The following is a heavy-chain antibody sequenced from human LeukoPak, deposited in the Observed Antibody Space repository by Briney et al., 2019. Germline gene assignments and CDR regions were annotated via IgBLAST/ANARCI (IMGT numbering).Heavy chain of an antibody. D-gene: IGHD3-16*02. Sequence: SETLSLTYTVSGGSISTKYWSWLRQPPGKGLEWIGYVYDTGSTNYNPSLRRRVTISVDTSRNQLFLKLSSVTAADTAVYFCARDYRGFTPGWFDDWGQGTLVTVSS. CDR2: VYDTGST. CDR1: GGSISTKY. J-gene: IGHJ4*02. V-gene: IGHV4-59*01. CDR3: ARDYRGFTPGWFDD.